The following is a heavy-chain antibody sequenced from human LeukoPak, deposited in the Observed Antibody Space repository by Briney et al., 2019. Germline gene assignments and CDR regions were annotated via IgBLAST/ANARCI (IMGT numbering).Heavy chain of an antibody. Sequence: GGSLRLSCAASGFTVSSNYMSWVRQAPGRGLEWVSVISGSGSSTYYADSVKGRFTISRDNPMNALYLQMNSLRAEDTAVYYCAKSAVRGLPVLGNWGQGALVTVSS. CDR2: ISGSGSST. CDR1: GFTVSSNY. D-gene: IGHD2-21*02. CDR3: AKSAVRGLPVLGN. V-gene: IGHV3-66*02. J-gene: IGHJ4*02.